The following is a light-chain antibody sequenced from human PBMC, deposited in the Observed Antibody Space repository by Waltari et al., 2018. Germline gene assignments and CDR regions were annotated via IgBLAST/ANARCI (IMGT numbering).Light chain of an antibody. CDR1: SSDIGAYTY. V-gene: IGLV2-14*01. CDR3: GSYTSSSTWV. J-gene: IGLJ3*02. CDR2: DVN. Sequence: QSAPTQPASVSGYLGQSITISCTGTSSDIGAYTYVPWCQQHPGKAPKVLIFDVNNRPSGVSDRFSASKSGNTASLTISGLQAEDEADYYCGSYTSSSTWVFGGGTKVTV.